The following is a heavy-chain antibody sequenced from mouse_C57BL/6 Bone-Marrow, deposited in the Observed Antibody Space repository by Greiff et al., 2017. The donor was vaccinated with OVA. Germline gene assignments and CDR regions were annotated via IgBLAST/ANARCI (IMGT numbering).Heavy chain of an antibody. V-gene: IGHV14-3*01. D-gene: IGHD3-2*02. J-gene: IGHJ1*03. CDR2: IDPANGNT. Sequence: EVQLQQSVAELVRPGASVKLSCTASGFNIKNTYMHWVKQRPEQGLEWIGRIDPANGNTKYAPKFPGTATITADTSSNTAYRQLSSLTAEDTAIYYGASLDSSGYHWYFDVWGTGTTVTVSS. CDR1: GFNIKNTY. CDR3: ASLDSSGYHWYFDV.